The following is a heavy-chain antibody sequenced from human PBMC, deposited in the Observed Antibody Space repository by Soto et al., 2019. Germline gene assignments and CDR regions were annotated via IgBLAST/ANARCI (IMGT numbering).Heavy chain of an antibody. D-gene: IGHD3-10*01. CDR1: GFAVSSNC. V-gene: IGHV3-53*04. CDR2: IYGDDSA. CDR3: ARASDVSCGAVGRGLTVRHRHWYFDL. J-gene: IGHJ2*01. Sequence: EVLLVESGGAVVQPGGSLSLSCAASGFAVSSNCMSWVRQAPGKGLEWVSLIYGDDSAYYADSVEGGFSISSQNSINRLYLQIKSLRPDDRLVYCCARASDVSCGAVGRGLTVRHRHWYFDLWGRGTLVTVSS.